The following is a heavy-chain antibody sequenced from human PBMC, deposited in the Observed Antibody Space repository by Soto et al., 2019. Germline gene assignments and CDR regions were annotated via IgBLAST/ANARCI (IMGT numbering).Heavy chain of an antibody. D-gene: IGHD6-13*01. V-gene: IGHV4-59*01. J-gene: IGHJ5*02. CDR2: ISYSGST. Sequence: QVQLQESGPGLVKPSETLSLTCTVSGDSISNYYWTWIRQSPGKGLEWIGYISYSGSTNYNPSLSSRVTISLDTPKNQFSLKLSSVTAADTDVYYCARGGTSSWSWFDPWGQGTLVTVSS. CDR3: ARGGTSSWSWFDP. CDR1: GDSISNYY.